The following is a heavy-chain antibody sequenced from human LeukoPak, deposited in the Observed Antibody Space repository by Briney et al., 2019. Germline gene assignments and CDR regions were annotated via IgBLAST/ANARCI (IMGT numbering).Heavy chain of an antibody. V-gene: IGHV4-34*01. J-gene: IGHJ4*02. CDR3: ARHGRNCSVTGCYRAFDY. CDR1: GGSFSGYY. CDR2: INHSGST. Sequence: SETLSLTCAVYGGSFSGYYWSWIRQPPGKGLEWIGEINHSGSTNYNPSLKSRVTISVDTSKNQFSLKLSSVTAADTAVYYCARHGRNCSVTGCYRAFDYWGQGTLVTVSS. D-gene: IGHD2-2*01.